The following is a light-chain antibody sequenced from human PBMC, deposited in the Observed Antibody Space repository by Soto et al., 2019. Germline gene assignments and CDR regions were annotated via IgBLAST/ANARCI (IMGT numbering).Light chain of an antibody. CDR3: MQALQTPKT. CDR2: LGS. Sequence: DLVMTQSPLSLPVTPGEPASISCRSSQSLLHSNGYNYLDWYLQKPGQSPQLLIYLGSNRASGVPDRFSGSGAGTDFTLKISRVEAEDVGVYYFMQALQTPKTFGQGTKVAIK. J-gene: IGKJ1*01. V-gene: IGKV2-28*01. CDR1: QSLLHSNGYNY.